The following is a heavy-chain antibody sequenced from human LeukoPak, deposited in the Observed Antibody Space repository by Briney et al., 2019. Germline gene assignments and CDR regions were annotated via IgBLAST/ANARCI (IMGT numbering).Heavy chain of an antibody. Sequence: ASVKVSCKASGYTFTGYYMHWVRQAPGQGLEWMGWINPNSGGTNYAQKFQGRVTMTRDTSISTAYMELSRLRSDDTAVYYCARDLTATYYYGSGSYGDYWGQGTLVTVSS. CDR3: ARDLTATYYYGSGSYGDY. CDR2: INPNSGGT. J-gene: IGHJ4*02. D-gene: IGHD3-10*01. V-gene: IGHV1-2*02. CDR1: GYTFTGYY.